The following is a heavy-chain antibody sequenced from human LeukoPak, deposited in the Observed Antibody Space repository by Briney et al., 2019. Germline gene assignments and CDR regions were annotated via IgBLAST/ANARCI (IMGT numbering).Heavy chain of an antibody. D-gene: IGHD3-22*01. V-gene: IGHV3-74*01. Sequence: GGSLRLSCAASGFTFSGYWMFWVRQAPGKGLVWVSSINNDGKSTSHADSVKGRFTISRDNAKNTLYLQMNILRAEDTAVYCCARAADSDVNWFDPWGQGTLVSVSS. CDR1: GFTFSGYW. J-gene: IGHJ5*02. CDR3: ARAADSDVNWFDP. CDR2: INNDGKST.